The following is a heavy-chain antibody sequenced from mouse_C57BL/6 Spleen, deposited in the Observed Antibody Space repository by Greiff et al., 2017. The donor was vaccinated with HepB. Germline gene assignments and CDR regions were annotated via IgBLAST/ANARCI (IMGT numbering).Heavy chain of an antibody. CDR2: ISDGGSYT. J-gene: IGHJ1*03. D-gene: IGHD2-3*01. CDR1: GFTFSSYA. CDR3: ARGLLPRSYWYFDV. V-gene: IGHV5-4*01. Sequence: EVQLVESGGGLVKPGGSLKLSCAASGFTFSSYAMSWVRQTPEKRLEWVATISDGGSYTYYPDNVKGRFTISRDNAKNNLYLQMSHLKSEDTAMYYCARGLLPRSYWYFDVWGTGTTVTVSS.